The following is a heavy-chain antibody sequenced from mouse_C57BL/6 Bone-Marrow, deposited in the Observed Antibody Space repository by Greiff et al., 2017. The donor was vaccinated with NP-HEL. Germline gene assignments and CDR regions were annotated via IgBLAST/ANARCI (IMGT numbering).Heavy chain of an antibody. CDR1: GYTFTSYW. J-gene: IGHJ4*01. CDR2: IDPSDSYT. Sequence: LQQPGAELVKPGASVKLSCKASGYTFTSYWMQWVKQRPGQGLEWIGEIDPSDSYTNYNQKFKGKATLTVDTSSSTAYMQLSSLKAEDSAVYYCAKGDCYGISYYYYAMDYRGQGTSVTVSS. V-gene: IGHV1-50*01. D-gene: IGHD1-1*01. CDR3: AKGDCYGISYYYYAMDY.